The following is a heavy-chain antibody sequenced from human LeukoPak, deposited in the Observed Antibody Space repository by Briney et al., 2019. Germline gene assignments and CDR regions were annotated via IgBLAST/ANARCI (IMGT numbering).Heavy chain of an antibody. D-gene: IGHD2-2*01. V-gene: IGHV3-30*18. J-gene: IGHJ4*02. CDR2: IPYDGSNK. Sequence: GRSLRLSCAASGFTFSSYGMHWVRQAPGKGLEWVAVIPYDGSNKYYADSVKGRFTISRDNSKNTLYLQMNSLRAEDTAVYYCAKSRGVVPAAPLGYWGQGTLVTVSS. CDR1: GFTFSSYG. CDR3: AKSRGVVPAAPLGY.